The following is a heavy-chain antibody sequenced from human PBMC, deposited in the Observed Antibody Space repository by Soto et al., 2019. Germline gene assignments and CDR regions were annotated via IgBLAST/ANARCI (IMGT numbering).Heavy chain of an antibody. D-gene: IGHD2-15*01. CDR3: ALLNSPLLDCSGGSCSSDFDY. Sequence: QVQLVQSGAEVKKPGSSVKVSCKASGGTFSSYAISWVRQAPGQGLEWMGGIIPIFGTANYAQKFQGRVTITADESTSTAYMELSSLRSEDTAVYYCALLNSPLLDCSGGSCSSDFDYWGQGTLVTVSS. V-gene: IGHV1-69*01. J-gene: IGHJ4*02. CDR2: IIPIFGTA. CDR1: GGTFSSYA.